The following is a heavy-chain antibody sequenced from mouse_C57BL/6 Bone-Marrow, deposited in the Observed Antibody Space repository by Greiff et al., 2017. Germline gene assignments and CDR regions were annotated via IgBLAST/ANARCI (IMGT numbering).Heavy chain of an antibody. Sequence: EVQLLQSGPELVKPGASVKISCKASGYTFTDYYMNWVQQSHGKSLEWIGDINPNNGGTSYNQKFKGKATLTVDKTSSTAYMELRSLTSEDSSVYYFALFAYWGQGTLVTVSA. J-gene: IGHJ3*01. CDR3: ALFAY. CDR1: GYTFTDYY. V-gene: IGHV1-26*01. CDR2: INPNNGGT.